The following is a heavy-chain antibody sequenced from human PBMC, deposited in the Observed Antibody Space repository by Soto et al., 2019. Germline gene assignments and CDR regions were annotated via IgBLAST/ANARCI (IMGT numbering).Heavy chain of an antibody. J-gene: IGHJ4*02. Sequence: EVQLLESGGGLVKPGGSLRLSCAASGFTFSSYTMNWVRQAPGKGLEWVSSITSSSSAIYYADSVRGRFTISRDNAKNSLYLQMNSLRADDAAVYYCARDPNTGTYHFNYWGQGTLVTVSS. CDR3: ARDPNTGTYHFNY. CDR1: GFTFSSYT. V-gene: IGHV3-21*01. D-gene: IGHD1-1*01. CDR2: ITSSSSAI.